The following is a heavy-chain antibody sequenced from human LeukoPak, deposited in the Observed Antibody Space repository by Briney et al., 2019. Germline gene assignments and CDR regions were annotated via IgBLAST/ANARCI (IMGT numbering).Heavy chain of an antibody. V-gene: IGHV1-18*04. CDR2: ISAYNGNT. D-gene: IGHD3-16*01. CDR1: GYTFTGYY. J-gene: IGHJ4*02. Sequence: GASVKVSCKASGYTFTGYYMHWVRQAPGQGLEWMGWISAYNGNTNYAQKLQGRVTMTTDTSTSTAYMELRSLRSDDTAVYYCARRGEFATDYRGQGTLVTVSS. CDR3: ARRGEFATDY.